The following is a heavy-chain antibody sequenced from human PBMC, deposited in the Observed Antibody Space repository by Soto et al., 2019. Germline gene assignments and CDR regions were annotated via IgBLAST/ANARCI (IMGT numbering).Heavy chain of an antibody. J-gene: IGHJ4*02. CDR2: ISYDGSNK. V-gene: IGHV3-30*18. Sequence: QSGGSLRLSCAASGFTFSSYGMHWVRQAPGKGLEWVAVISYDGSNKYYADSVKGRFTISRDNSKNTLYLQMNSLRAEDTAVYYCAKDLSAYYYDSSGYYSTPVDYWGQGTLVTVSS. CDR1: GFTFSSYG. D-gene: IGHD3-22*01. CDR3: AKDLSAYYYDSSGYYSTPVDY.